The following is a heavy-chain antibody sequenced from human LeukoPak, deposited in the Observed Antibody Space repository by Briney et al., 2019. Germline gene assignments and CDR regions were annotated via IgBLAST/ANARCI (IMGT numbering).Heavy chain of an antibody. CDR1: GFSFNNYA. CDR2: ISGGGGST. J-gene: IGHJ4*02. D-gene: IGHD1-26*01. V-gene: IGHV3-23*01. CDR3: AKDGSGSVDY. Sequence: GGSLRLSCAASGFSFNNYAMSWVRQTPGKGLEWVSSISGGGGSTYYANPVKGRFTISRDNSKNTVYLQMNSLRAEDTAVYYCAKDGSGSVDYWGQGTLVTVSS.